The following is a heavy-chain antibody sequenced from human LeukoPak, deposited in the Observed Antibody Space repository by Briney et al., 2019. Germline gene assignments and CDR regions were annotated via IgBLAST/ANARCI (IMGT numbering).Heavy chain of an antibody. CDR3: ARVRAYDILTGYYSDTFDY. CDR1: GFTFSDYY. Sequence: PGGSLRLSCAASGFTFSDYYMSWIRQAPGKGLEWVSYISSSGSTIYYADSVKGRFTISRDNAKNTLYLQMNSLRAEDTAVYYCARVRAYDILTGYYSDTFDYWGQGTLVTVSS. D-gene: IGHD3-9*01. J-gene: IGHJ4*02. CDR2: ISSSGSTI. V-gene: IGHV3-11*04.